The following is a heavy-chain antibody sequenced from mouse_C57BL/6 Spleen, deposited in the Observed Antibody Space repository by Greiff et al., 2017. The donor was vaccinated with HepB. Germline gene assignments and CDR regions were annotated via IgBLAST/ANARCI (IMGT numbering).Heavy chain of an antibody. CDR2: INPNNGGT. Sequence: DVKLQESGPELVKPGASVKIPCKASGYTFTDYNMDWVKQSHGKSLEWIGDINPNNGGTIYNQKFKGKATLTVDKSSSTAYMELRSLTSEDTAVYYCARSDDYDVWFAYWGQGTLVTVSA. D-gene: IGHD2-4*01. J-gene: IGHJ3*01. CDR1: GYTFTDYN. V-gene: IGHV1-18*01. CDR3: ARSDDYDVWFAY.